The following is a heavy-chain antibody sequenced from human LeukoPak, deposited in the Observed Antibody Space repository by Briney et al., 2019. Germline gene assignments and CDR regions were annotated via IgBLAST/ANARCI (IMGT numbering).Heavy chain of an antibody. V-gene: IGHV3-23*01. D-gene: IGHD2-2*02. CDR1: GFTFSSYA. J-gene: IGHJ1*01. CDR2: ISGSGGST. Sequence: PGGSLRLSCAASGFTFSSYAMSWVRQAPGKGLEWVSAISGSGGSTYYADSVKGRFTISRDNSKNTLYLQMNSLRAEGTAVYYCATSMGGCSSTSCYKVGYFQHWGQGTLVTVSS. CDR3: ATSMGGCSSTSCYKVGYFQH.